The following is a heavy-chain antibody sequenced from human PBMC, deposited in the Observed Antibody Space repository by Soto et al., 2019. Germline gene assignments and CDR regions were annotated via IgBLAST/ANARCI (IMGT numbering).Heavy chain of an antibody. V-gene: IGHV1-46*01. CDR2: INAGGGYT. J-gene: IGHJ4*02. Sequence: GASVKVSCKASGYSFTNYYMHWVRQAPGQGLEWMGTINAGGGYTTYAQRFQGRVTMTRDTSTSTVSMELSSLRYEDTALYYCTGGGPFVGVPPPFPLGGKEPLATFSS. CDR1: GYSFTNYY. CDR3: TGGGPFVGVPPPFPL. D-gene: IGHD2-21*01.